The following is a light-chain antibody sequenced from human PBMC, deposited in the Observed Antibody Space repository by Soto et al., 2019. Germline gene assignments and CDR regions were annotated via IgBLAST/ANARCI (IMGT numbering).Light chain of an antibody. J-gene: IGKJ4*01. CDR3: QQYGSSPLT. CDR2: GAS. V-gene: IGKV3-20*01. Sequence: EIVLTQSPATLSLSPGERATLSCRASQSVSSSYLAWYQQKPGQAPRLLIYGASSRATGIPGRFSGSGSGTEFTLTISRLEPEDFAVYYCQQYGSSPLTFGGGTKVDIK. CDR1: QSVSSSY.